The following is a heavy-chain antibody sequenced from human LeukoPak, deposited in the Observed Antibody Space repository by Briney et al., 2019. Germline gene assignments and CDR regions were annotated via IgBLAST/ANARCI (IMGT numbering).Heavy chain of an antibody. CDR2: ISNDNGNT. CDR1: GYTFINYG. V-gene: IGHV1-18*01. CDR3: SRDGYYSNSGSYYTPFDY. Sequence: ASVKVSCKASGYTFINYGISWVRQAPGQGLEWLGWISNDNGNTDYAQIVQGRVTMTTDTSTSTAYMELRSLSSDDTAVYYCSRDGYYSNSGSYYTPFDYWGQGTLVTVSS. J-gene: IGHJ4*02. D-gene: IGHD3-10*01.